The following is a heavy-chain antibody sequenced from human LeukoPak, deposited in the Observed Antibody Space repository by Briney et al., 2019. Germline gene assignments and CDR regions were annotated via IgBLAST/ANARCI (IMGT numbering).Heavy chain of an antibody. Sequence: SETLSLTCTVSGGSISSSSYYWGWIRQPPGKGLEWIGSIYYSGSTYYNPSLKSRVTISVDTSKNQFSLKLSSVTAADTAVYYCARSYDFWSGYYNGYDYWGQGTLVTVSS. CDR2: IYYSGST. D-gene: IGHD3-3*01. CDR3: ARSYDFWSGYYNGYDY. CDR1: GGSISSSSYY. V-gene: IGHV4-39*07. J-gene: IGHJ4*02.